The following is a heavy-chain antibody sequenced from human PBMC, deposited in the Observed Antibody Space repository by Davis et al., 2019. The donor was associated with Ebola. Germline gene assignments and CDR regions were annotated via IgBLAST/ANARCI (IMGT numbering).Heavy chain of an antibody. CDR1: GYTFTSYA. CDR2: INAGNGNT. J-gene: IGHJ4*02. Sequence: AASVKVSCKASGYTFTSYAMHWVRQAPGQRLEWMGWINAGNGNTKYSQKFQGRVTITRDSSASTAYMELSSLRSEDTAVYYCARDLYSGSYFDYWGQGTLVTVSS. D-gene: IGHD1-26*01. V-gene: IGHV1-3*01. CDR3: ARDLYSGSYFDY.